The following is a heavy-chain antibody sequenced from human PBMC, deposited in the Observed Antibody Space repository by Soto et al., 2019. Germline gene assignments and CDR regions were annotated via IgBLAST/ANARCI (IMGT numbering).Heavy chain of an antibody. J-gene: IGHJ4*02. CDR1: GVSIGSHDW. V-gene: IGHV4-4*02. CDR3: ATRDTGRVY. CDR2: SHQSGNT. Sequence: QVQLQESGPGLVKPSGTLSLTCAVSGVSIGSHDWWTWVRQPPGKGLEWIGESHQSGNTNYNSSLESRATISLDKSKNHFSLHLSSVAVADTAVYYCATRDTGRVYWGQGTLVTVSS. D-gene: IGHD5-18*01.